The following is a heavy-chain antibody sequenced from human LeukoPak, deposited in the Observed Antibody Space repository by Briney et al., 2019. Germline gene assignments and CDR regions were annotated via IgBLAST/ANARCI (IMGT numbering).Heavy chain of an antibody. J-gene: IGHJ4*02. Sequence: GGSLRPSCAASGFTVSSNYMSWVRQAPGKGLEWVSVIYSGGSTYYADSVKGRFTISRDNSKNTLYLQMNSLRAEDTAVYYCARDPLRFLGAHWGQGTLVTVSS. V-gene: IGHV3-66*01. CDR1: GFTVSSNY. CDR2: IYSGGST. D-gene: IGHD3-3*01. CDR3: ARDPLRFLGAH.